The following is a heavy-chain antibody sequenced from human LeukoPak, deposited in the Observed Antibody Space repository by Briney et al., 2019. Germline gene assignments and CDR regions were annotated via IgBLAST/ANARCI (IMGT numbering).Heavy chain of an antibody. CDR2: IYSGGYT. J-gene: IGHJ6*03. CDR3: ARGPYAIYVAV. Sequence: PGGSLRLSCAASGFTVSSNYMTWVRQAPGKGLEWVSVIYSGGYTSYADSVKGRFTISRDKSKNTLYLQMSSLKAEDTTVNYCARGPYAIYVAVWGNGTTVTVSS. V-gene: IGHV3-53*01. CDR1: GFTVSSNY.